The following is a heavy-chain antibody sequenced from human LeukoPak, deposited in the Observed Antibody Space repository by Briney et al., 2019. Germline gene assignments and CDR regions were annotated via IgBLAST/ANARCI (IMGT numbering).Heavy chain of an antibody. CDR3: ARGEGSGSYYFDY. J-gene: IGHJ4*02. V-gene: IGHV4-4*02. D-gene: IGHD3-10*01. CDR1: GGSISSSNW. CDR2: IYHSGST. Sequence: SETLSLTCAVSGGSISSSNWWSWVRQPPGKGLKWIGEIYHSGSTNYNPSLKSRVTISVDKSKNQFSLKLSSVTAADTAVYYCARGEGSGSYYFDYWGQGTLVTVSS.